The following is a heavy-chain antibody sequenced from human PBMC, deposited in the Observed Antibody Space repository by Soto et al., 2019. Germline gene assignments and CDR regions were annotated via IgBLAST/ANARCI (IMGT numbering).Heavy chain of an antibody. CDR2: IYYSGST. CDR1: GGSISSYY. J-gene: IGHJ5*02. CDR3: ARVVAATLYWFDP. Sequence: PSETLSLTCTVSGGSISSYYWSWIRQPPGKGLEWIGYIYYSGSTNYNPSLKSRVTISVDTSKNQFSLKLSSVTAADTAVYYCARVVAATLYWFDPWGQGTLVTVSS. V-gene: IGHV4-59*01. D-gene: IGHD2-15*01.